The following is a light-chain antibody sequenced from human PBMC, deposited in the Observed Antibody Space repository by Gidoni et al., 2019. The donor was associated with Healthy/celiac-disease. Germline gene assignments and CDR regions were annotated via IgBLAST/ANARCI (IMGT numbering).Light chain of an antibody. CDR3: QVWDSSSDHPVV. V-gene: IGLV3-21*04. Sequence: YVLTQPPPVSVAPGKTARITCGGNNIGSKSVHWYQQKPGQAPVLVIYYDSDRPSGIPERFSGSNSGNTATLTISRVEAGDEADYYCQVWDSSSDHPVVFGGGTKLTVL. J-gene: IGLJ2*01. CDR1: NIGSKS. CDR2: YDS.